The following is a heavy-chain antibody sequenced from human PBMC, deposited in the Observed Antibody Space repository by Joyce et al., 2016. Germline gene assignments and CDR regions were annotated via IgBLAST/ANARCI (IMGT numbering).Heavy chain of an antibody. V-gene: IGHV3-30*18. J-gene: IGHJ3*02. Sequence: QVQLVESGGGVVQPGRSLRLSCAASGFIFSSYGMHWVRQAPGKGLEGVAVISYDGRNKYYADSVKGRFTISRDKSKNTLHLQMNSLRAEDTAVYYCAKDGYSTWGGAFDIWGQGTMVTVSS. CDR2: ISYDGRNK. CDR1: GFIFSSYG. CDR3: AKDGYSTWGGAFDI. D-gene: IGHD5-12*01.